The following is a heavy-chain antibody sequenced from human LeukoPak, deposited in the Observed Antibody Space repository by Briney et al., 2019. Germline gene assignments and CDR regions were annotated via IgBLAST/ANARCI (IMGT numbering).Heavy chain of an antibody. CDR1: GFTFNNYA. CDR3: TTVSSEVRDFDY. V-gene: IGHV3-15*01. CDR2: IKSKTDGGTT. J-gene: IGHJ4*02. Sequence: PGASLRLSCAASGFTFNNYAMTWVRQAPGKGLEWVGRIKSKTDGGTTDYAAPVKGRFTISRDDSKNTLYLQMNSLKTEDTAVYYCTTVSSEVRDFDYWGQGTLVTVSS.